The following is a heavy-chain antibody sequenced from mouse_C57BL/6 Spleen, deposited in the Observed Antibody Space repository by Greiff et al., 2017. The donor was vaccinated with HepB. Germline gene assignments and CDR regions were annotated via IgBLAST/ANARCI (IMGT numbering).Heavy chain of an antibody. J-gene: IGHJ3*01. CDR1: GFTFSNYW. D-gene: IGHD4-1*01. CDR2: IRLKSDNYAT. Sequence: DVKLVESGGGLVQPGGSMKLSCVASGFTFSNYWMNWVRQSPEKGLEWVAQIRLKSDNYATHYAEAVKGTFTISRDDSKSSVYLQMNNLRAEDTGIYYCTGNWGFAYWGQGTLVTVSA. V-gene: IGHV6-3*01. CDR3: TGNWGFAY.